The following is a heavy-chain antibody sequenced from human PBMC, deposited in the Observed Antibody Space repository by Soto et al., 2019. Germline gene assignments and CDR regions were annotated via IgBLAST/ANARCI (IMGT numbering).Heavy chain of an antibody. V-gene: IGHV4-31*03. CDR1: GGSISSGGYY. Sequence: TLSLTCTVSGGSISSGGYYWSWIRQHPGKGLEWIGYIYYSGSTYYNPSLKSRVTISVDTSKNQFSLKLSSVTAADTAVYYCARDDRDGYNLGGMDVWGQGTTVTVSS. D-gene: IGHD5-12*01. CDR2: IYYSGST. CDR3: ARDDRDGYNLGGMDV. J-gene: IGHJ6*02.